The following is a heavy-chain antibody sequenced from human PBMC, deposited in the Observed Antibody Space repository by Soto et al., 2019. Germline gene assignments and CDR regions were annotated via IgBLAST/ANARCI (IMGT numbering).Heavy chain of an antibody. CDR3: VAGSGWYRPLGY. Sequence: QVQLQESGPGLVKPSETLSLTCTVSAGSISSYYWSWIRQPPGKGLEWIGYIYYSGSTNYNPSLKSRVTISVDTSKNQFSLKLSSVTAADTAVYYCVAGSGWYRPLGYWGQGTLVTVSS. J-gene: IGHJ4*02. D-gene: IGHD6-19*01. V-gene: IGHV4-59*01. CDR2: IYYSGST. CDR1: AGSISSYY.